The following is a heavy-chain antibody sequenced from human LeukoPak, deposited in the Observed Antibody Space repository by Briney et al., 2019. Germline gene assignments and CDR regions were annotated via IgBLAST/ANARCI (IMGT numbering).Heavy chain of an antibody. V-gene: IGHV3-7*01. CDR2: IKQDGSEK. CDR3: LLYCGGDCSLDY. J-gene: IGHJ4*02. D-gene: IGHD2-21*02. CDR1: GFTFSNYW. Sequence: GGSLRLSCAASGFTFSNYWMSWVRQAPGKGLEWVANIKQDGSEKFYVDSVKGRFTISRDNAKNSLYLQMNSLRAEDTAVYYCLLYCGGDCSLDYWGQGTLVTVSS.